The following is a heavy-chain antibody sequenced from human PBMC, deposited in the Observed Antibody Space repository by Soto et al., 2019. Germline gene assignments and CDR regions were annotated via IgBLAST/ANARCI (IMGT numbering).Heavy chain of an antibody. J-gene: IGHJ2*01. D-gene: IGHD3-22*01. CDR2: ISGSGGST. Sequence: EVQLLESGGGLVQPGGSLRLSCAASGFIFSSYAMSWVRKAPGKGLEWVSAISGSGGSTYYADSVKGRFTISRDAFKDTLHLQMNSLRAEDTALYYCAIVPAFDFHSSGYYEDWYFDLWGSGTLVTVSS. CDR1: GFIFSSYA. CDR3: AIVPAFDFHSSGYYEDWYFDL. V-gene: IGHV3-23*01.